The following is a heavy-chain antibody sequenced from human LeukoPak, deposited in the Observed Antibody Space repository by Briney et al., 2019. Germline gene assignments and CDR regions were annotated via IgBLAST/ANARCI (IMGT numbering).Heavy chain of an antibody. CDR3: VGFGAYGGL. CDR2: ISGSSGTI. J-gene: IGHJ4*02. D-gene: IGHD4-23*01. V-gene: IGHV3-48*01. Sequence: GGSLRLSCAASGFSFNDYDMHWVRQGEGKGLDWVSYISGSSGTIHYADSVRGRFTISRDNVKKSLYLYMNNLRAEDTAVYYCVGFGAYGGLWGQGTVVTVSP. CDR1: GFSFNDYD.